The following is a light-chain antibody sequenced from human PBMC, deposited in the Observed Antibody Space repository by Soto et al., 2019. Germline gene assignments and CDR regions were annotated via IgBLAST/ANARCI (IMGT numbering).Light chain of an antibody. CDR1: QDINNY. J-gene: IGKJ3*01. CDR3: QRYNNGPPVT. Sequence: DIQMTQSPSSLSASVGDRVTITCRASQDINNYLAWYQQKPGKPPKLLIYAAFTLQSGVPSRFSGGGSGTDFTLTINSLQPEDVATYYCQRYNNGPPVTFGPGTKV. V-gene: IGKV1-27*01. CDR2: AAF.